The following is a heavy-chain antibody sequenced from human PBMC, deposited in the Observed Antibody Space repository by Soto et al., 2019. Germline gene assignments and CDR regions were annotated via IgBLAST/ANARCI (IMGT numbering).Heavy chain of an antibody. V-gene: IGHV1-69*01. D-gene: IGHD2-2*01. Sequence: QVQLVQSGAEVKKPGSSVKVSCKASGGTFSSYSISWVRQAPGQGLEWMGGIIPTPGTANYAQKFQGRIKITAAESTSTAYMELSSLRSEDTAVYYCARSQGSSTSLEIYYYYYYGMDVWGQGTTVTVSS. J-gene: IGHJ6*02. CDR1: GGTFSSYS. CDR3: ARSQGSSTSLEIYYYYYYGMDV. CDR2: IIPTPGTA.